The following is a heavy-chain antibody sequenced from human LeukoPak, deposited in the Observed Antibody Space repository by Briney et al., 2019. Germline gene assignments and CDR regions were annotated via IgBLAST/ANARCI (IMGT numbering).Heavy chain of an antibody. CDR2: ISPYNGNT. D-gene: IGHD5/OR15-5a*01. CDR3: ARDVSEGVGARVIDAFDI. Sequence: ASVRVSCKAAGYTFFTYNIAWVRQAPGQGPEGRGWISPYNGNTEYAQTLTGRVTTTTDTATITAYMELRSLRFDDTAVYFCARDVSEGVGARVIDAFDIWGQGTMVTVSS. V-gene: IGHV1-18*01. J-gene: IGHJ3*02. CDR1: GYTFFTYN.